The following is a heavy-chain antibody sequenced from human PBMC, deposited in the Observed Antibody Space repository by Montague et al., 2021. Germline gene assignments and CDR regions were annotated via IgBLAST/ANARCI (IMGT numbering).Heavy chain of an antibody. D-gene: IGHD3-10*01. J-gene: IGHJ4*02. Sequence: SETLSLTCTVTGASISAFYWSWIRQPPEKGLEWIGYIYDSGTTIYNPSLKSRVTISADTSMNQFSLNLRSVTAADTAVYFCARRRGIRAPFDSWGQGTLVTVSS. CDR3: ARRRGIRAPFDS. CDR1: GASISAFY. CDR2: IYDSGTT. V-gene: IGHV4-59*08.